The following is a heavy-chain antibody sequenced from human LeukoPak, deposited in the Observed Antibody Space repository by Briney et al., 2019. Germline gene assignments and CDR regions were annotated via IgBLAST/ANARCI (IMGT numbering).Heavy chain of an antibody. Sequence: SETLSLTCTVSGGSISSYYWSWIRQPPGKGLEWTGYIYYSGSTNYNPSLKSRVTISVDTSKNQFSLKLSSVTAADTAVYYCASGYGSGSYPTFDYWGQGTLVTVSS. CDR1: GGSISSYY. V-gene: IGHV4-59*01. CDR2: IYYSGST. J-gene: IGHJ4*02. CDR3: ASGYGSGSYPTFDY. D-gene: IGHD3-10*01.